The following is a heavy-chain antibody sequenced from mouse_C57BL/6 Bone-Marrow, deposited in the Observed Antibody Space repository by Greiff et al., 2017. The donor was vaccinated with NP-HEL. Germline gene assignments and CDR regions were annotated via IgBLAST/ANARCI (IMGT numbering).Heavy chain of an antibody. D-gene: IGHD2-5*01. CDR1: GYTFTDYE. CDR2: IDPETGGT. CDR3: TRCPAYYSTYYAMDY. Sequence: QVQLQQSGAELVRPGASVTLSCKASGYTFTDYEMHWVKQTPVHGLEWIGAIDPETGGTAYNQKFQGKAILTADKSSSTAYMELRSLTSEDSAVYYDTRCPAYYSTYYAMDYWGQGTSVTVSS. J-gene: IGHJ4*01. V-gene: IGHV1-15*01.